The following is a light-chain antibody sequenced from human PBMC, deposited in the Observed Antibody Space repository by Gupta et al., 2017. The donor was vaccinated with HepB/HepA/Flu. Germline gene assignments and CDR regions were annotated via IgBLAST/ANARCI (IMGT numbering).Light chain of an antibody. J-gene: IGKJ1*01. Sequence: DFVMTQSPDSLAVSLGDRATINCKSSQSVLYSSNNKNYLAWYQQKPGQPPKLLISWASTRESGVPDRFSGSGSGTDFTLTISSLQAEDVAVYYCQQYYDTLMWTFGQGTKVEIK. V-gene: IGKV4-1*01. CDR1: QSVLYSSNNKNY. CDR2: WAS. CDR3: QQYYDTLMWT.